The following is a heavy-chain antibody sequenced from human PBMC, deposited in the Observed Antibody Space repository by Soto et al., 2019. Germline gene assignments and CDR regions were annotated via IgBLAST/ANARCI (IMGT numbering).Heavy chain of an antibody. J-gene: IGHJ4*02. CDR3: ARQASYCRIDY. Sequence: GESMKTSCKCSGYCFTNYCIAWVRQLPGEGLEWMGNIYTGDSDNRYSPSFQSQATISADNSTSTAYLQWSRLRASATAIYYCARQASYCRIDYWGQGALVTVSS. CDR1: GYCFTNYC. CDR2: IYTGDSDN. D-gene: IGHD1-26*01. V-gene: IGHV5-51*01.